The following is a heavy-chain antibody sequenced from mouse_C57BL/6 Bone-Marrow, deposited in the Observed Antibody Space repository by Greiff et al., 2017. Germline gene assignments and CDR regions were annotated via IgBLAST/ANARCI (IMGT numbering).Heavy chain of an antibody. CDR3: ARFYYYGRGAMDY. CDR2: IYPGDGDT. CDR1: GYAFSSSW. V-gene: IGHV1-82*01. J-gene: IGHJ4*01. D-gene: IGHD1-1*01. Sequence: QVQLKESGPELVKPGASVKISCKASGYAFSSSWMNWVKQRPGKGLEWIGRIYPGDGDTNYNGKFKGKATLTADKSSSTAYMQLSSLTSEDSAVYFCARFYYYGRGAMDYWGQGTSVTVSS.